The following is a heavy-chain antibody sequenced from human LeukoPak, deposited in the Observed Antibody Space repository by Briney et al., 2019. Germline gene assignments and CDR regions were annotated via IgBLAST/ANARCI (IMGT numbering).Heavy chain of an antibody. Sequence: ASVKVSCKASGYTFTGYYMHWVRQAPGQGLEWMGWINPNSGGTNYAQKFQGRVTMTRDTSIRTAYMELSRLRSDDTAVYYCAREPNRSSGSPLFDPWGQGTLVTVSS. J-gene: IGHJ5*02. D-gene: IGHD3-10*01. V-gene: IGHV1-2*02. CDR2: INPNSGGT. CDR1: GYTFTGYY. CDR3: AREPNRSSGSPLFDP.